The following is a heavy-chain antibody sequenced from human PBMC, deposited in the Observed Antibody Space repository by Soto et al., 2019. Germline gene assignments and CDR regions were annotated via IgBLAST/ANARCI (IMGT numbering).Heavy chain of an antibody. D-gene: IGHD1-26*01. Sequence: GGSLRLSCAASGCTFSSHAMSWVRQAPGKGLEWVSAISGSGGSTYYADSVEGRFTISRDNSKNTLYVQMNSLRAEDTAVYYCAKGPNRGGSYYDDWYFDLWGRGTLVTVSS. V-gene: IGHV3-23*01. CDR2: ISGSGGST. CDR3: AKGPNRGGSYYDDWYFDL. J-gene: IGHJ2*01. CDR1: GCTFSSHA.